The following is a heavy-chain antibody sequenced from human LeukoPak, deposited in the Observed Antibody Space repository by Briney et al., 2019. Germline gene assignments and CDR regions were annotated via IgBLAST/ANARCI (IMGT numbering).Heavy chain of an antibody. D-gene: IGHD3-3*01. CDR1: GGSFSGYY. Sequence: SESLSLTCAVYGGSFSGYYWSWIRRPPGKGLEWIGEFNHSGSTNYNPSLKSRVTTSVDTSKNQFSLNLSSVTAAETAVYYCARGRGYDFWSAYQSDYWGQGTLVTVSS. J-gene: IGHJ4*02. CDR2: FNHSGST. V-gene: IGHV4-34*01. CDR3: ARGRGYDFWSAYQSDY.